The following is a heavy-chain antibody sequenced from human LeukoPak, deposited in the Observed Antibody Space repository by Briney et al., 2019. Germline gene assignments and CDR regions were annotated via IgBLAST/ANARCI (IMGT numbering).Heavy chain of an antibody. J-gene: IGHJ5*02. V-gene: IGHV3-23*01. D-gene: IGHD6-6*01. CDR3: AKDRSDVAVRPRFDP. CDR2: ISGSGDST. Sequence: GGSLRLSCAASGITFSSYAMSWVRRAPGKGLEWVSTISGSGDSTYYADSVKGRFTISRDNSKNTLYLQMNSLRAEDTAVYYCAKDRSDVAVRPRFDPWGQGTLVTVSS. CDR1: GITFSSYA.